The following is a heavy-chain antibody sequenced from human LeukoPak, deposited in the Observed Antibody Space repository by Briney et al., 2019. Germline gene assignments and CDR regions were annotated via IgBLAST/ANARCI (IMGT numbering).Heavy chain of an antibody. Sequence: GGSLRLSCAASGFTFDDYTMHWVRQAPGKGLEWVSLISWDDGSTYYADSVKGRFTISRDNSKNTLYLQMNSLRPEDTAVYYCAKDVVGQKWLENYWGQGTLVTVSS. J-gene: IGHJ4*02. D-gene: IGHD6-19*01. CDR2: ISWDDGST. CDR3: AKDVVGQKWLENY. V-gene: IGHV3-43*01. CDR1: GFTFDDYT.